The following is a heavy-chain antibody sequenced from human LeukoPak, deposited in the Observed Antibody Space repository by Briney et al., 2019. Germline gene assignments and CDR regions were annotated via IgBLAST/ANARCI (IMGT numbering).Heavy chain of an antibody. Sequence: GASVKVSCKASGYTFTSYAMHWVRQAPGQRLEWMGWINAGNGNTKYSQKFQGRVTITADESTSTAYMELSSLRSEDTAVYYCASGLQGVTMIVVVRNAFDIWGQGTMVTVSS. V-gene: IGHV1-3*01. J-gene: IGHJ3*02. D-gene: IGHD3-22*01. CDR1: GYTFTSYA. CDR3: ASGLQGVTMIVVVRNAFDI. CDR2: INAGNGNT.